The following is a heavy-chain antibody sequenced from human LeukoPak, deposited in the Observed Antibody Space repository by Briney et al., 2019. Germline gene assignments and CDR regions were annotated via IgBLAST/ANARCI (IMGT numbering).Heavy chain of an antibody. D-gene: IGHD3-22*01. J-gene: IGHJ4*02. Sequence: ASVKVSCKASGFTFTGYYMHLVRQAPGQGLEWMGWINPNSGGTNYAQKFQGRVTMTRDTSITTAYMELTSLRSDDTAVYYCAREGLYNSSGYYFGYWGQGTLVTVSS. CDR1: GFTFTGYY. CDR2: INPNSGGT. V-gene: IGHV1-2*02. CDR3: AREGLYNSSGYYFGY.